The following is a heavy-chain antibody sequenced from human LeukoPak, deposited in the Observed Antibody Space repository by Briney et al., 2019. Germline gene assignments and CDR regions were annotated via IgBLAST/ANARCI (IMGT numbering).Heavy chain of an antibody. CDR1: GFSFSSYA. V-gene: IGHV3-23*01. J-gene: IGHJ4*02. CDR3: AKGLGIGELWVDS. D-gene: IGHD3-10*01. CDR2: TSGSGAGT. Sequence: PGGSLRLSCASSGFSFSSYAMSWVRQAPGKGLEWVSSTSGSGAGTYYADSVKGRFTISRDNSKNTVYLQMNSLRDEDMAVYYCAKGLGIGELWVDSWGQGTLVTVSS.